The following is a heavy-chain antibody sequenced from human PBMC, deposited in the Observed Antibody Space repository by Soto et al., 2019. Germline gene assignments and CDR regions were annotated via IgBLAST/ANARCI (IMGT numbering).Heavy chain of an antibody. CDR1: GGTFSSYA. CDR3: ARRAGYCSSTSCFTPYNWFDP. CDR2: IIPIFGTA. V-gene: IGHV1-69*13. D-gene: IGHD2-2*01. J-gene: IGHJ5*02. Sequence: SVKVSCKASGGTFSSYAISWVRQAPGQGLEWMGGIIPIFGTANYAQKFQGRVTITADESTSTAYMELSSLRSEDTAVYYCARRAGYCSSTSCFTPYNWFDPWGQGTLVTVS.